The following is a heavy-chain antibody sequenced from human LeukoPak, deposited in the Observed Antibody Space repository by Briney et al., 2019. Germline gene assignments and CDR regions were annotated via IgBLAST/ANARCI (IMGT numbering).Heavy chain of an antibody. J-gene: IGHJ2*01. Sequence: SETLSLTCTVSGGSISSSSYYWGWIRQPPGKGLEWSGSIYYTRSTYYNPSLKSRVTISVDTSKNQFSLKLTSVTAADTAVYYCARGVTMIVVVIHDWYFDLWGRGTLVTVSS. CDR2: IYYTRST. V-gene: IGHV4-39*01. D-gene: IGHD3-22*01. CDR1: GGSISSSSYY. CDR3: ARGVTMIVVVIHDWYFDL.